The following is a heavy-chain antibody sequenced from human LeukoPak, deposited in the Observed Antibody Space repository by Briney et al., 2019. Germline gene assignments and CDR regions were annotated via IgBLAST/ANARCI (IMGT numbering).Heavy chain of an antibody. CDR3: ARDSGITIFGVVNGMDV. CDR1: GFIFNNYA. CDR2: ISWNSGSI. D-gene: IGHD3-3*01. V-gene: IGHV3-9*01. J-gene: IGHJ6*02. Sequence: PGRSLRLSCAGSGFIFNNYAMHWVRQPPGKGLEWVSGISWNSGSIDYADSVKGRFTISRDNAKNSLYLQMNSLRAEDTAVYYCARDSGITIFGVVNGMDVWGQGTTVTVSS.